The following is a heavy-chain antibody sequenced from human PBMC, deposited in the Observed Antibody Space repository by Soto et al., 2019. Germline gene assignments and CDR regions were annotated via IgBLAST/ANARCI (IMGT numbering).Heavy chain of an antibody. CDR2: IYYSGST. Sequence: NPSETLSLTCTVSGGSISSSSYYWGWIRQPPGKGLEWIGSIYYSGSTYYNPSLKSRVTISVDTSKNQFSLKLSSVTAADTAVYYCARNRRAGTRLGWFDPWGQGTLVTVSS. D-gene: IGHD1-7*01. V-gene: IGHV4-39*01. CDR1: GGSISSSSYY. J-gene: IGHJ5*02. CDR3: ARNRRAGTRLGWFDP.